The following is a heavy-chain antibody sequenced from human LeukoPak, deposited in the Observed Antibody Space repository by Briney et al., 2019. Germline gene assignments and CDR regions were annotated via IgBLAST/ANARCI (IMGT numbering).Heavy chain of an antibody. CDR3: ASDADWFESIQYYFDN. V-gene: IGHV3-30*04. CDR2: ISYDGNRQ. J-gene: IGHJ4*02. D-gene: IGHD3-10*01. Sequence: PGGSPRLSCAASGFAFSNFAMHWVRQAPGKGLEWVALISYDGNRQFYADSVKGRFTISRDNSKNTLFLQMNSLRAEDTAVYFCASDADWFESIQYYFDNWGQGTLVTVSS. CDR1: GFAFSNFA.